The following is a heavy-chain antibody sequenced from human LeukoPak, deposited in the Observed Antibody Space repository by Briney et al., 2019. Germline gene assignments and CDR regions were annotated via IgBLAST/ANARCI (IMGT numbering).Heavy chain of an antibody. J-gene: IGHJ4*02. CDR2: INSDGSTT. Sequence: GGSLRLSCAASGFTFGRYWMYWVRQAPGKGLVWASRINSDGSTTSYADSVKGRFTISRDNAKNTLYLQMNSLRAEDTAVYYCAKGYGDYVVDYWGQGTLVTVSS. V-gene: IGHV3-74*01. D-gene: IGHD4-17*01. CDR1: GFTFGRYW. CDR3: AKGYGDYVVDY.